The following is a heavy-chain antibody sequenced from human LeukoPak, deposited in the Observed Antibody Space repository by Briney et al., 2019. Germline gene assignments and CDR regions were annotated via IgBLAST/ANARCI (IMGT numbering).Heavy chain of an antibody. Sequence: PSETLSLTCSVSGGFISSSSYYWGWIRQPPGKGLEWIGSIFYSGSTYYNPSLKSRATISVDTSKNQFSLKLNSVTAADTAVYYCARPSGSGWTPYDYWGQGTLVTVSS. CDR3: ARPSGSGWTPYDY. D-gene: IGHD6-19*01. V-gene: IGHV4-39*01. CDR1: GGFISSSSYY. CDR2: IFYSGST. J-gene: IGHJ4*02.